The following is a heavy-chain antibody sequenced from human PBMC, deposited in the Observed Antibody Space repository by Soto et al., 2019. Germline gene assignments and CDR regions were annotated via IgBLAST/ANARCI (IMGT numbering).Heavy chain of an antibody. Sequence: QVQLVQSGGEVKKPGASVKVSCKASGYTFSNFGLSWVRQAPGQGLELMGWISPYNGNTIYAQKVQGRLTMTTDTSTSTAYMELRSLRSVDTAVYYCARDRLGVSVTGGGFDSWGQGTLVTVSS. V-gene: IGHV1-18*01. CDR3: ARDRLGVSVTGGGFDS. CDR1: GYTFSNFG. D-gene: IGHD2-8*01. CDR2: ISPYNGNT. J-gene: IGHJ4*02.